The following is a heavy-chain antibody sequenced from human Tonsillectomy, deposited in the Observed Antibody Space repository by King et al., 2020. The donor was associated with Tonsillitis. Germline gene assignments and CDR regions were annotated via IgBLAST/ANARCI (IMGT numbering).Heavy chain of an antibody. CDR1: GFTFSNYA. J-gene: IGHJ4*02. D-gene: IGHD4-17*01. V-gene: IGHV3-30-3*01. CDR2: MSYDGSNE. Sequence: VQLVESGGGVVQSGRSLRLSCAASGFTFSNYAMHWVRQAPGKGLEWVAVMSYDGSNEYYADSVKGRFTISRDNSKNTLYLQMNSLRTEDTAVYYCALEDYGEHYFDSWGQGTLVTVSS. CDR3: ALEDYGEHYFDS.